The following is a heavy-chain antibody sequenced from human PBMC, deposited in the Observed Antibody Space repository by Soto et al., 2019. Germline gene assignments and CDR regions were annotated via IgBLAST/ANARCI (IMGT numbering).Heavy chain of an antibody. D-gene: IGHD2-2*01. V-gene: IGHV1-8*01. Sequence: QVQLVQSGAELKKPGASVKVSCKASGYTFTSYDINWVRQATGQGLEWMGWMNPNSGNTVYAQKFQGRVTMTRNTSISAAYMEVSSLRSEDTAVYYCARERAIVVVPAADYFYYGMDVWGQWTTVTVSS. CDR1: GYTFTSYD. J-gene: IGHJ6*02. CDR3: ARERAIVVVPAADYFYYGMDV. CDR2: MNPNSGNT.